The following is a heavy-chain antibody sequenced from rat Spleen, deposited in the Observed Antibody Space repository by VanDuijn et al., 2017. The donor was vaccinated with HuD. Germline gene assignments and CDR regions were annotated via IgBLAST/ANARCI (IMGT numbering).Heavy chain of an antibody. CDR1: GYSITSNY. D-gene: IGHD4-3*01. CDR2: ISYSGST. J-gene: IGHJ3*01. V-gene: IGHV3-1*01. Sequence: EVQLQESGPGLVKPSQSLSLTCSVTGYSITSNYWGWIRKFPGNKMEWMGYISYSGSTSYNPSLKSRISITRDTSKNQFFLQLNSVTTEDTATYYCASQGYNSGWFAYWGQGTLVTVSS. CDR3: ASQGYNSGWFAY.